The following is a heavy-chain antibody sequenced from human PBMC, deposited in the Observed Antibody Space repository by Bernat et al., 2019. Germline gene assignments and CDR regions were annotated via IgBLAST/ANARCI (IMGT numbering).Heavy chain of an antibody. Sequence: EVQLVQSGAEVKKPGESLKISCKGSGYSFSSYWIGWVRQMPGKGLEWMGIIYPGDSDTRYSPSFQGQVTISADKSISTAYLQWSSLKASDTAMYYCARHSHSYGSHTGDMDVWGQGTTVTVSS. CDR2: IYPGDSDT. V-gene: IGHV5-51*01. D-gene: IGHD5-18*01. J-gene: IGHJ6*02. CDR3: ARHSHSYGSHTGDMDV. CDR1: GYSFSSYW.